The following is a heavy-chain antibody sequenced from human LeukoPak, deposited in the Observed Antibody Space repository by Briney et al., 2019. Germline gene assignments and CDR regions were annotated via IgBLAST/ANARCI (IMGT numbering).Heavy chain of an antibody. CDR1: GGSISSYY. CDR2: IYYSGST. J-gene: IGHJ4*02. D-gene: IGHD3-10*01. Sequence: SETLSLTCTVSGGSISSYYWSWIRQPPGKGLEWIGYIYYSGSTNYNPSLKSRVTISVDTSKNQFSLKLSSVTAADTAVYYCAAHYGSGRGGDYWGQGILVTVSS. V-gene: IGHV4-59*08. CDR3: AAHYGSGRGGDY.